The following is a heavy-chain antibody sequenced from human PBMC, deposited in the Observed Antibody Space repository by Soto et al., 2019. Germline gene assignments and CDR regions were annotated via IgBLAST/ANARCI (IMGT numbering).Heavy chain of an antibody. CDR1: GGSISSSNW. CDR3: ARDNYSYAGGPNYFDY. J-gene: IGHJ4*02. D-gene: IGHD3-16*01. Sequence: WETLSLTCAVSGGSISSSNWWSWVRQPPGKGLEWIGEIYHSGSTNYNPSLKSRVTISVDKSKNQFSLKLSSVTAADTAVYYCARDNYSYAGGPNYFDYWGQGTLVTVSS. CDR2: IYHSGST. V-gene: IGHV4-4*02.